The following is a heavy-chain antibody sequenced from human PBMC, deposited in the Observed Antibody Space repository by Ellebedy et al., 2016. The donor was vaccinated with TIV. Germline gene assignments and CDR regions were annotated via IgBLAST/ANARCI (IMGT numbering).Heavy chain of an antibody. J-gene: IGHJ3*02. CDR2: INPKTGDT. V-gene: IGHV1-2*02. Sequence: ASVKVSXXASGYTFTGYYIHWVRQAPGQGLEWMGWINPKTGDTVYAQKFQGRFTMTRATSITTAYADLSGLRSEDTAVYYCARDNEAHHHAFDIWGQGTLVTVSS. CDR3: ARDNEAHHHAFDI. CDR1: GYTFTGYY. D-gene: IGHD1-14*01.